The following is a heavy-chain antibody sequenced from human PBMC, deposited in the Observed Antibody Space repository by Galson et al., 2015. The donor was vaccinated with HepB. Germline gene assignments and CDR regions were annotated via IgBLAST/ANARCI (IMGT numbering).Heavy chain of an antibody. CDR3: TRGWAGATTGWFDP. CDR1: GFTFGDYA. Sequence: SLRLSCAASGFTFGDYAMSWVRQAPGKGLEWVGFIRSKAYGGTTEYAASVKGRFTISRDDSKSIAYLQMNSLKTEDTAVYYCTRGWAGATTGWFDPWGQGTLVTVSS. D-gene: IGHD1-26*01. CDR2: IRSKAYGGTT. J-gene: IGHJ5*02. V-gene: IGHV3-49*04.